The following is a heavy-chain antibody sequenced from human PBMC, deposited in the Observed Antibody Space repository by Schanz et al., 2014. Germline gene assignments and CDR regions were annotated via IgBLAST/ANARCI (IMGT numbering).Heavy chain of an antibody. CDR3: AASGYGDYGGLNY. J-gene: IGHJ4*02. CDR2: INWNSRTI. Sequence: EVQLVESGGVVVQPGGSLRLSCAASGFTFDDYTMHWVRQAPGKGLDWVSLINWNSRTISYSESVKGRFTISRDNSNNSLSLQMNSLRSEDTAMYLCAASGYGDYGGLNYWGQGTLVTVSS. V-gene: IGHV3-43*01. CDR1: GFTFDDYT. D-gene: IGHD4-17*01.